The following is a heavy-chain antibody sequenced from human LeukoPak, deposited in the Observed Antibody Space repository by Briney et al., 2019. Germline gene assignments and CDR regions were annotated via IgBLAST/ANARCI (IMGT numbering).Heavy chain of an antibody. CDR2: VYPGTSET. J-gene: IGHJ4*02. CDR3: ARPFSGSYIYFDY. Sequence: GESLKISCEGSGYKFASYWIAWLRQMPGKGPEWMGIVYPGTSETRYSPSFRGQVTISADKSVSTAYLQWSSLQASDTAMYYCARPFSGSYIYFDYWGQGTLVTVSS. CDR1: GYKFASYW. D-gene: IGHD1-26*01. V-gene: IGHV5-51*01.